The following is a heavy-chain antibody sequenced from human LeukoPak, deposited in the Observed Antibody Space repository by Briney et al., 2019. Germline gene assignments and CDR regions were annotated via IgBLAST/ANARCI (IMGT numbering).Heavy chain of an antibody. CDR3: ASEDREVDKFDY. V-gene: IGHV4-39*01. CDR2: IYYSGST. D-gene: IGHD5-12*01. J-gene: IGHJ4*02. Sequence: PSETLSLTCTVSGGSISSSSYYWGWIRQPPGKGLEWIGSIYYSGSTYYNPSLKSRVTISVDTSKNQFSLKLSSVTAADTAVYYCASEDREVDKFDYWGQGTRVTVSS. CDR1: GGSISSSSYY.